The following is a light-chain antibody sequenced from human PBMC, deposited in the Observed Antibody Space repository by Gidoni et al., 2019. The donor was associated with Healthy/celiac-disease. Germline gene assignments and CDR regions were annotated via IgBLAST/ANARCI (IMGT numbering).Light chain of an antibody. CDR3: QQSYSTPPENT. CDR2: AAS. V-gene: IGKV1-39*01. Sequence: DIQMTHSPSSLSASVGDRVTITCRSSQSISSYLNWYQQKPGKAPKLLIYAASSLQSGVPSRFSGSGSGTDFTLTISSMQTEDVATYYCQQSYSTPPENTCGQXTKLEIK. J-gene: IGKJ2*01. CDR1: QSISSY.